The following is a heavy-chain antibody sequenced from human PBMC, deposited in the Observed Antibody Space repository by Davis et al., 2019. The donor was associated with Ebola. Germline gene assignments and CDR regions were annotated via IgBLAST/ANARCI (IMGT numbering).Heavy chain of an antibody. CDR2: IWYDGSNK. J-gene: IGHJ4*02. V-gene: IGHV3-33*08. Sequence: PGGSLRLSCAASGFTFSSYSMNWVRQAPGKGLEWVAVIWYDGSNKYYADSVKGRFTISRDNSKNTLYLQMNSLRAEDTAVYYCAGPFWSGYWYFDYWGQGTLVTVSS. CDR1: GFTFSSYS. D-gene: IGHD3-3*01. CDR3: AGPFWSGYWYFDY.